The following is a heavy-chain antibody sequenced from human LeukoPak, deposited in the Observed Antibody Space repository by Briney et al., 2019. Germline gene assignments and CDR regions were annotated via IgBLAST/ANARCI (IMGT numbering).Heavy chain of an antibody. Sequence: GGSLRLSCAASGFTFSSYAMNWVRQAPGKGLEWVSTVSGSGTITYYADSVKGRFTISRDNSKNTLYLQMNSLRAEDTAVYYCARDLTGDRGYFDYWGQGTLVTVFS. D-gene: IGHD7-27*01. CDR2: VSGSGTIT. V-gene: IGHV3-23*01. CDR1: GFTFSSYA. CDR3: ARDLTGDRGYFDY. J-gene: IGHJ4*02.